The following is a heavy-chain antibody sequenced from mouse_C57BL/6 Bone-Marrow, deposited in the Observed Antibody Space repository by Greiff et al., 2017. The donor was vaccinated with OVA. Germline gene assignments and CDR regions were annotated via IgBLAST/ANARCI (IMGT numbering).Heavy chain of an antibody. V-gene: IGHV1-54*01. Sequence: QVQLQQSGAELVRPGTSVKVSCKASGYAFTNYLIEWVKQRPGQGLEWIGVINPGSGGTNYNEKFKGKATLTADKSSSTAYMQLSSLTSEDSAVYFCASRSYYYDWFAYWGQGTLVTVSA. CDR1: GYAFTNYL. D-gene: IGHD1-1*01. J-gene: IGHJ3*01. CDR3: ASRSYYYDWFAY. CDR2: INPGSGGT.